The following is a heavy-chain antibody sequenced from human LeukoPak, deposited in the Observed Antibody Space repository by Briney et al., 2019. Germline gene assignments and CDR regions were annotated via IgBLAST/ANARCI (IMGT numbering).Heavy chain of an antibody. Sequence: HGESLKISCKGSGYSFTSYWIGWVRQMPGKGLEWMGIIYPGDSDTRYSPSFQGQVTISADKSTSTAYLRWSSLKASDTAMYYCARLCSSGYYGKYYFDYWGQGTLVTVSS. D-gene: IGHD3-22*01. CDR2: IYPGDSDT. J-gene: IGHJ4*02. CDR3: ARLCSSGYYGKYYFDY. V-gene: IGHV5-51*01. CDR1: GYSFTSYW.